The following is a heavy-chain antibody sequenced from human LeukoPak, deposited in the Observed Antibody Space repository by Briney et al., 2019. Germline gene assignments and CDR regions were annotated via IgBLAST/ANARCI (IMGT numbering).Heavy chain of an antibody. D-gene: IGHD2-2*01. CDR3: ARDSSIVVVPAPFDY. Sequence: SETLSLTCTVSGGSISSSSYYWGWIRQPPGKGLEWMGSIYYSGSTYYNPSLKSRVTISVGTSKNQFSLKLSSVTAADTAVYYCARDSSIVVVPAPFDYWGQGTLVTVSS. CDR1: GGSISSSSYY. V-gene: IGHV4-39*07. CDR2: IYYSGST. J-gene: IGHJ4*02.